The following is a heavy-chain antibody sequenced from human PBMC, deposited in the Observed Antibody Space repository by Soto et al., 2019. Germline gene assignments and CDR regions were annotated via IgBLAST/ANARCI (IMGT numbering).Heavy chain of an antibody. CDR1: GFTFSSYS. J-gene: IGHJ3*02. CDR2: ISSSSSTI. V-gene: IGHV3-48*01. Sequence: GGSLRLSCAASGFTFSSYSMNWVRQAPGKGLEWVSYISSSSSTIYYADSVKGRFTISRDNAKNSLYLQMNSLRAEDTAVYYCASTNWGFIGPYDAFDIWGQGTMVTVSS. D-gene: IGHD7-27*01. CDR3: ASTNWGFIGPYDAFDI.